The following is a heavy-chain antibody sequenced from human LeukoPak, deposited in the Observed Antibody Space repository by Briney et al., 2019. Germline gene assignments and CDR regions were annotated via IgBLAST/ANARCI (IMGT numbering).Heavy chain of an antibody. V-gene: IGHV3-21*01. J-gene: IGHJ5*02. Sequence: GGSLRLSCAASGFTFSRYWMHWVRQAPGKGLEWVSSISSSGSYIHYADSLKGRFTISRDNTKNSLYLQMNSLRAEDTALYYCARDSGSYYNPWGQGTLVTVSS. CDR2: ISSSGSYI. D-gene: IGHD3-10*01. CDR3: ARDSGSYYNP. CDR1: GFTFSRYW.